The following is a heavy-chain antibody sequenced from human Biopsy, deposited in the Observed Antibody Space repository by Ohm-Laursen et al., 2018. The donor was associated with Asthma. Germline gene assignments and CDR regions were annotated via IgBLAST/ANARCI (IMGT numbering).Heavy chain of an antibody. Sequence: SPRLSCAAFGFTFGDYWMSWVRQVPGKGLEWVANIKHDGTEKNHVDSLKGRFTISRDNAKNSLYLQMNSLRAEDTAVYYCARTFHFWSPYHAEHYQLWGQGTLVTVPS. J-gene: IGHJ1*01. CDR2: IKHDGTEK. V-gene: IGHV3-7*01. CDR3: ARTFHFWSPYHAEHYQL. D-gene: IGHD3-3*02. CDR1: GFTFGDYW.